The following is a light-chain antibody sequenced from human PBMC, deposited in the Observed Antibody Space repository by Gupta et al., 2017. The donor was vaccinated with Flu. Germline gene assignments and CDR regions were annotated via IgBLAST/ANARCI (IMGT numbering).Light chain of an antibody. Sequence: DMVMTPSPLSLPVTPGEPASISCRSSQSLLHSNGYNYLDWYLQKPGQSPQLLIYLGSNRASGVPDRFSGSGSGTDFTLKISRVEAEDVGVYYCMQALQTSYTFGQGTKLEIK. CDR1: QSLLHSNGYNY. V-gene: IGKV2-28*01. CDR2: LGS. J-gene: IGKJ2*01. CDR3: MQALQTSYT.